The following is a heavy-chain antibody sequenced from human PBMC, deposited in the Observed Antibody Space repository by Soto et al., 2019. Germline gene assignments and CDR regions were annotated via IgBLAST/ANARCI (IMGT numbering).Heavy chain of an antibody. CDR1: GYTFTSYY. D-gene: IGHD2-8*01. V-gene: IGHV1-46*01. CDR2: INPSGGST. J-gene: IGHJ4*02. Sequence: ASVKVSCKASGYTFTSYYMHWVRQAPGQGLEWMGIINPSGGSTSYAQKFQGRVTMARDTPTSTVYMELSSLRSEDTAVYYCARDLRFCTNGVCYTSPFDYWGQGTLVTVSS. CDR3: ARDLRFCTNGVCYTSPFDY.